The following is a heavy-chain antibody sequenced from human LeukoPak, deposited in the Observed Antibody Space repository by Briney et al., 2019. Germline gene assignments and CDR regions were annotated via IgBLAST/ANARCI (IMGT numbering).Heavy chain of an antibody. J-gene: IGHJ5*02. V-gene: IGHV3-23*01. Sequence: GGSRRLSCAASGFTFSSYAMSWVRQAPGKGLEWVSAISGSGGSTYYADSVKGRFTISRDNSKNTLYLQMNSLRAEDTAVYYCAKTAGRFGDTNWFDPWGQGTLVTVSS. D-gene: IGHD3-10*01. CDR3: AKTAGRFGDTNWFDP. CDR2: ISGSGGST. CDR1: GFTFSSYA.